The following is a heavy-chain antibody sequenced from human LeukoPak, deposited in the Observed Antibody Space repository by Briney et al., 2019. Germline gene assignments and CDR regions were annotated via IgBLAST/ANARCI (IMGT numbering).Heavy chain of an antibody. CDR1: GFTFSSFD. CDR3: ARGPPRGKYYYMDV. CDR2: LGTASDT. D-gene: IGHD1-1*01. J-gene: IGHJ6*03. Sequence: GGSLRLSCAASGFTFSSFDMHWVRQPTGQGLEWVSTLGTASDTYYPGSVEGRFTLSRDNAKNSLYLQMNSLTAGDTAVYYCARGPPRGKYYYMDVWGKGTTVTVSS. V-gene: IGHV3-13*01.